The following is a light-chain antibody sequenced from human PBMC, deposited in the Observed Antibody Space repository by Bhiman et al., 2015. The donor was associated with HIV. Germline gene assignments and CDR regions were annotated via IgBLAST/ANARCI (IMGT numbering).Light chain of an antibody. CDR1: KLGDKY. J-gene: IGLJ1*01. CDR2: QDS. V-gene: IGLV3-1*01. CDR3: QAWDSSTPYV. Sequence: SYELTQPPSVSVSPGQTASITCSGDKLGDKYVCWYQQKPGQSPVLVIYQDSQRPSGIPERFSGSNSGNTATLTISGTQAMDEADYYCQAWDSSTPYVFGTGTKVTVL.